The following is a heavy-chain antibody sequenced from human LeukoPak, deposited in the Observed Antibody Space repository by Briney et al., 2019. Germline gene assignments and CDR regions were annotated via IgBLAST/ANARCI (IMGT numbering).Heavy chain of an antibody. J-gene: IGHJ4*02. D-gene: IGHD3-10*01. V-gene: IGHV3-30*04. Sequence: GRSLRHSCAASGFTFSSYAMHWVRQAPGKGLEWVAVISYDGSNKYYADSVKGRFTISRDNSKNTPYLQMNSLRAEDTAVYYCARDFRHILDYWGQGTLVTVSS. CDR1: GFTFSSYA. CDR3: ARDFRHILDY. CDR2: ISYDGSNK.